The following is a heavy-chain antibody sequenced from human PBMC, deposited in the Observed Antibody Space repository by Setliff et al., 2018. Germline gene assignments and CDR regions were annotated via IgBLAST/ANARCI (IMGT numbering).Heavy chain of an antibody. CDR3: ARSDWDSSGYYYFDY. V-gene: IGHV4-34*01. J-gene: IGHJ4*02. D-gene: IGHD3-22*01. CDR2: VSHSGST. Sequence: LSLTCTVYGVSFSDYYWGWIRQPPGKGLEWLGEVSHSGSTNYNPSLKSRVTMSVDTSKNQFSLNLSSLTAADTAVYFCARSDWDSSGYYYFDYWGQGTLVTVSS. CDR1: GVSFSDYY.